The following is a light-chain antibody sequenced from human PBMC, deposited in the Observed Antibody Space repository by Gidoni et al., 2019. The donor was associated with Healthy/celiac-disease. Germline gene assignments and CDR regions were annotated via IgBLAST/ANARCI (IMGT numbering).Light chain of an antibody. Sequence: QSVLTQPPSASGTPGQWVTISCSGSSSNIGSNYVSWYQQLPGTAPKLLIYRNNQRPSGVPDRFSGSKSGTSASLAISGLRSEDEADYYCAAWDDSLSGYVFGTGTKVTVL. CDR3: AAWDDSLSGYV. CDR2: RNN. CDR1: SSNIGSNY. J-gene: IGLJ1*01. V-gene: IGLV1-47*01.